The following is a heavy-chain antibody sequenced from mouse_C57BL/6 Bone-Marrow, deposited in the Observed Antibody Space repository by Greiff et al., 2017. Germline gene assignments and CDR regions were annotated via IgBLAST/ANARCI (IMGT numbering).Heavy chain of an antibody. J-gene: IGHJ4*01. CDR3: ARGSYPYYYARDF. CDR2: ISSGSSTI. Sequence: EVQGVESGGGLVKPGGSLKLSCAASGFTFSDYGMHWVRQAPEKGLEWVAYISSGSSTIYYADTVKGRFTISRDNAKNTLFLQMTSLRSADTGMYYCARGSYPYYYARDFWGQGTSVTVSS. D-gene: IGHD1-1*02. V-gene: IGHV5-17*01. CDR1: GFTFSDYG.